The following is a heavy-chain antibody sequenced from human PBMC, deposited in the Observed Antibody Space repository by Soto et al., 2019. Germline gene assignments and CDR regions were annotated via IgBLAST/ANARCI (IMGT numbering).Heavy chain of an antibody. CDR2: INHSGGT. Sequence: AETLSLTCAVSGGSFIGYYCICIRHAPCKWREWIGDINHSGGTNYNPSLKSRVTISGDTSRSQFSLRLSSVTAADTAVYYCARGLPLSGNFWNGYYYFDSWGLGTLVTVSS. J-gene: IGHJ4*02. CDR1: GGSFIGYY. V-gene: IGHV4-34*01. D-gene: IGHD3-3*01. CDR3: ARGLPLSGNFWNGYYYFDS.